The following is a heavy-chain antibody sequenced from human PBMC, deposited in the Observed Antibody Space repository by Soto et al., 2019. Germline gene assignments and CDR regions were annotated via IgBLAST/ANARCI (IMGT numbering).Heavy chain of an antibody. CDR2: IIPIFGTA. Sequence: ASVKVSCKASGGTFSSYAISWVRQAPGQGLEWMGGIIPIFGTANYAQKFQGRVTITADESTSTAYMELSSLRSEDTAVYYCARANFVGVVPAAITVYYYYYAMDVWGQGTTVTVSS. CDR3: ARANFVGVVPAAITVYYYYYAMDV. D-gene: IGHD2-2*02. V-gene: IGHV1-69*13. CDR1: GGTFSSYA. J-gene: IGHJ6*02.